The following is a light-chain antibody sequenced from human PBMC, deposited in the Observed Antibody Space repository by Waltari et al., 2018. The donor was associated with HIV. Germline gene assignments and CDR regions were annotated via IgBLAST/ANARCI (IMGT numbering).Light chain of an antibody. CDR1: PSVSSSY. CDR3: QQYGSSPRFT. J-gene: IGKJ3*01. V-gene: IGKV3-20*01. CDR2: GAS. Sequence: EIVLTQSPGTLSLSPGERATLSCRASPSVSSSYLAWYQQKPGQAPRLLIYGASSRATGIPDRFSGSGSGTDFTLTISRLEPEDFAVYYCQQYGSSPRFTIGPGTKVDIK.